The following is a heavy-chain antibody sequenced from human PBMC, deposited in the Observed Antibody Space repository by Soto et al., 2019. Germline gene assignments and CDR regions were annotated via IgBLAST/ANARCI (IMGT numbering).Heavy chain of an antibody. CDR2: ISGSGGGT. D-gene: IGHD3-10*01. CDR1: GFTFSGYA. CDR3: AKASAYGSGGLDN. J-gene: IGHJ4*02. Sequence: GGSLRLSCVGSGFTFSGYAMTWVRQAPGRGLEWVSLISGSGGGTFYADSVKGRFTISRDNSKNTLHLQMNSLRAEDAAIYYCAKASAYGSGGLDNWGQGALVTVSS. V-gene: IGHV3-23*01.